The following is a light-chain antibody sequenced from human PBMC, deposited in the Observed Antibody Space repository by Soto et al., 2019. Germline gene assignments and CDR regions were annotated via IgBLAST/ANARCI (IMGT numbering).Light chain of an antibody. CDR3: ASFTTTSTRV. V-gene: IGLV2-14*01. CDR2: EVN. Sequence: QSVLTQPASMSGSPGQSITVSCTGTSSDIGSYNYVSWYQQHPGKAPKLIIYEVNNRPSGVSNRFSASKSGNTASLSISGLQAEDEADYYCASFTTTSTRVFGSGTKVTV. CDR1: SSDIGSYNY. J-gene: IGLJ1*01.